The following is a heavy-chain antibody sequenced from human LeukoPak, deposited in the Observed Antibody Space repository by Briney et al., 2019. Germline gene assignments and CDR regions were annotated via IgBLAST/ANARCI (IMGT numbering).Heavy chain of an antibody. V-gene: IGHV1-2*02. CDR3: ARGGSISAADSLGSPPGWP. Sequence: KPGASVKVSCKASGYTFTGYYMHWVRQAPGQGLEWMGWINPNSGGTNSALKFQGRVTMTRDTSISTAYMELSRLRSDDTAVYYCARGGSISAADSLGSPPGWPWGQGTLVTVSS. D-gene: IGHD3-10*01. CDR1: GYTFTGYY. J-gene: IGHJ5*02. CDR2: INPNSGGT.